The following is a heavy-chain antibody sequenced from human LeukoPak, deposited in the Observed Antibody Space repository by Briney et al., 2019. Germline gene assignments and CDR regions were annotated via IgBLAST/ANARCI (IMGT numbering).Heavy chain of an antibody. CDR2: FNPTAGST. V-gene: IGHV1-46*01. J-gene: IGHJ4*02. D-gene: IGHD2-15*01. CDR1: GYTFTRYN. Sequence: GASAKVSCKASGYTFTRYNIHWVRQAPGQGLEWMGLFNPTAGSTSYAQKFQGRLTMTRDTSTSIVYMELSSLRSEDTAVYFCAREVVALDHWGQGTLVTVSS. CDR3: AREVVALDH.